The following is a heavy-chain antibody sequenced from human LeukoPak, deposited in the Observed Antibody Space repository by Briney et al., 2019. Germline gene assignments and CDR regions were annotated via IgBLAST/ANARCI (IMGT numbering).Heavy chain of an antibody. J-gene: IGHJ4*02. D-gene: IGHD3-9*01. CDR3: ARDDWGYYFHY. CDR1: GFTFSSYG. Sequence: GGSLRLSCAASGFTFSSYGMHWVRQAPGKGLEWVAVISYDGNNKYFADSVKGRFTISRDTSKNTLYLQMNSLRAEDTAVYYCARDDWGYYFHYWGQGTLVTVSS. CDR2: ISYDGNNK. V-gene: IGHV3-30*03.